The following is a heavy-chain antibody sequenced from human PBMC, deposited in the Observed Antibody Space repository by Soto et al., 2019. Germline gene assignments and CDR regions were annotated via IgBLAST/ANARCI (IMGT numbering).Heavy chain of an antibody. CDR2: IYPYDSDP. D-gene: IGHD3-10*01. CDR3: SRQGSKYGPNFDF. V-gene: IGHV5-51*01. CDR1: GYSFTTYW. Sequence: EVQLVQSGAEVKKPGESLKISCKGSGYSFTTYWIGWVRQMPGKGLEWMGIIYPYDSDPRYSPSFQGQFTFSADESITTAYLPWTCLKASDTAMYYCSRQGSKYGPNFDFWGQGTLVTVSP. J-gene: IGHJ4*02.